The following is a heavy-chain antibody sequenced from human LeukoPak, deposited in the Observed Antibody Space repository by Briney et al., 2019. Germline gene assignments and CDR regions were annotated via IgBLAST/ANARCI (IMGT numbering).Heavy chain of an antibody. Sequence: ASVEISCKASGYTFTSYDINWVRQATGQGPEWMGWMNPNSGNTGYAQKFRGRVSITRNTSISTAYMELSSLISEDTAVYYCARLGELSSDDYWGQGTPVTVSS. J-gene: IGHJ4*02. D-gene: IGHD3-16*02. CDR2: MNPNSGNT. CDR3: ARLGELSSDDY. CDR1: GYTFTSYD. V-gene: IGHV1-8*03.